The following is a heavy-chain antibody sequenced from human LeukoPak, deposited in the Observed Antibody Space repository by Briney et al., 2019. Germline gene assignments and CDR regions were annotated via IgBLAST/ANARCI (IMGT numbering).Heavy chain of an antibody. J-gene: IGHJ4*02. CDR1: GFTFTRYW. V-gene: IGHV3-74*01. Sequence: GGSLRLSCAASGFTFTRYWMHWVRQVPGKGLVWVSRINIDGTTTNYADSVKGRFTVSRDNAKNTLFLQLSSLRVEDTAVYYRARDSYEVGATFDYWGQGTLVTVSS. CDR2: INIDGTTT. CDR3: ARDSYEVGATFDY. D-gene: IGHD1-26*01.